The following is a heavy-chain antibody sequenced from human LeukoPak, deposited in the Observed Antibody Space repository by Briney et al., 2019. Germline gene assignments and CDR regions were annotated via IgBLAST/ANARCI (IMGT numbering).Heavy chain of an antibody. J-gene: IGHJ4*02. Sequence: ASVKDTCKSSAYTCIAYFLHWVRQPPGQGLECIGCIYPYNGGTNDAQKLHGRVSRTSDTSIRTAYMEPSRLRSDYTAVYYSEGYYSDCRIDYWGQGTLVTVSS. CDR3: EGYYSDCRIDY. V-gene: IGHV1-2*02. CDR2: IYPYNGGT. CDR1: AYTCIAYF. D-gene: IGHD4-11*01.